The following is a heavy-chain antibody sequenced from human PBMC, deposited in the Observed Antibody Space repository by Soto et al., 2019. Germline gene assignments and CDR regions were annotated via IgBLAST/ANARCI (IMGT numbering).Heavy chain of an antibody. Sequence: QVHLVQAGAEVRKPGASVQVSCKASGYNFSSHDIHWVRQAPGQGLEWMGWINAGNGNTRYSQKSHDRITITSDASASTAYTKLRSLRSQDTAIYSCARDSFYCGGRSCDHYSVYMDVWGKGTTVTVSS. CDR1: GYNFSSHD. J-gene: IGHJ6*03. CDR2: INAGNGNT. CDR3: ARDSFYCGGRSCDHYSVYMDV. D-gene: IGHD2-21*01. V-gene: IGHV1-3*01.